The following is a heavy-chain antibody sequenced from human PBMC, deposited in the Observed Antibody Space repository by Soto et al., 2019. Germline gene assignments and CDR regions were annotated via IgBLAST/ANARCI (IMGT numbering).Heavy chain of an antibody. CDR2: MNPNRGNT. CDR1: GYTFTSYD. D-gene: IGHD3-3*01. J-gene: IGHJ4*02. Sequence: QVQLVQSGAEVKKPGASVKVSCKASGYTFTSYDINWVRQATGQGREWMGWMNPNRGNTGYAQKFQGRVTMTRNTSICTAYMELSSLRSEDTAVYSCSRSAGATYYDFWSGYGGRHHHDYWGQGTLVTVSS. CDR3: SRSAGATYYDFWSGYGGRHHHDY. V-gene: IGHV1-8*01.